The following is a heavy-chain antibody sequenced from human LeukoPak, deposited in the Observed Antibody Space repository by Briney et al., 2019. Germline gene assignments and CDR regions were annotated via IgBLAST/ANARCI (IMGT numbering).Heavy chain of an antibody. Sequence: GGSLRLSCAASGFTFSSYAMTWVRQAPGKGLEWVSAISGSGDGAFNADSVKGRFTISRDNSKNTLNLQMNSLRAEDTAVYYCAKSAHVGTTLLDYWGQGTLVTVSS. CDR1: GFTFSSYA. D-gene: IGHD5-12*01. J-gene: IGHJ4*02. CDR3: AKSAHVGTTLLDY. V-gene: IGHV3-23*01. CDR2: ISGSGDGA.